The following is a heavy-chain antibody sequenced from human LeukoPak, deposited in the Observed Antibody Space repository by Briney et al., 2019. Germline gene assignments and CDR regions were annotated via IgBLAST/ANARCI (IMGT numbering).Heavy chain of an antibody. J-gene: IGHJ3*02. CDR1: GYTFTGYY. D-gene: IGHD6-13*01. Sequence: ASVKVSCKASGYTFTGYYMHWVRQAPGQGLEWMGWMNPNSGNTGYAQKFQGRVTMTRNTSLSTAYMELTNLRSEDTAVYYCARVTAAGTWTFDIWGQGTTVTVSS. CDR2: MNPNSGNT. CDR3: ARVTAAGTWTFDI. V-gene: IGHV1-8*02.